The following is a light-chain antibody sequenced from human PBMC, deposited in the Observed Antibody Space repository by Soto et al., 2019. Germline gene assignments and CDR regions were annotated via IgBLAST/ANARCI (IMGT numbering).Light chain of an antibody. CDR1: SSNIGTNT. Sequence: QSVLTQSPSASGTPGQRVTISCSGSSSNIGTNTVNWYQQLPGTAPKLLIYGDNQRPSGVPDRFSGSKSGTSASLAISGLQSEDEADYYCAAWDDSLNGYVFAAGTKVTAL. J-gene: IGLJ1*01. CDR2: GDN. CDR3: AAWDDSLNGYV. V-gene: IGLV1-44*01.